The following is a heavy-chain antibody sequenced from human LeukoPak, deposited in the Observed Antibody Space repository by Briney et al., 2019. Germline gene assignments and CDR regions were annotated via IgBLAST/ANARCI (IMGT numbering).Heavy chain of an antibody. J-gene: IGHJ3*02. D-gene: IGHD3-22*01. CDR2: IYSGGGT. CDR1: GFAVSNNY. CDR3: ARGGRYYESSGYYHDAFDI. Sequence: GGSLRPSCAASGFAVSNNYMSWVRQAPGKGLEWVSVIYSGGGTYYANSVKGRFTISRDNSKNTLYLQMNSLRAEDTAVYYCARGGRYYESSGYYHDAFDIWGQGTMVTVSS. V-gene: IGHV3-53*01.